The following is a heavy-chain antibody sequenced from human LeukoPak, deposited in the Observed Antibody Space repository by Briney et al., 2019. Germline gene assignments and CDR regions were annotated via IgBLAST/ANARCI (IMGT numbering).Heavy chain of an antibody. CDR2: INPNTGAT. Sequence: GASVKVSCKASGYTLTGYYLHWVRQAPGQGLEWVGWINPNTGATHSAQKFQGRITMTRDTSISTAYMDLSRLRSDDTAVYYCARDRVGSGWPRPYYFEVWGQGTLVTVSS. J-gene: IGHJ4*02. CDR1: GYTLTGYY. CDR3: ARDRVGSGWPRPYYFEV. D-gene: IGHD6-19*01. V-gene: IGHV1-2*02.